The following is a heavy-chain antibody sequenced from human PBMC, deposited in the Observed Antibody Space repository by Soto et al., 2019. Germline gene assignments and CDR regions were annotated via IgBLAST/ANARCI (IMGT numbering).Heavy chain of an antibody. CDR1: GYTFTSYY. CDR2: INPSGGST. Sequence: ASVKVSCTASGYTFTSYYMHWVRQAPGQGLEWMGIINPSGGSTSYAQKFQGRVTMTRDTSTSTVYMELSSLRSDDTAVYYCARVDDEDSSGYYTPLFDYWGKGTLVTVHS. V-gene: IGHV1-46*01. J-gene: IGHJ4*02. D-gene: IGHD3-22*01. CDR3: ARVDDEDSSGYYTPLFDY.